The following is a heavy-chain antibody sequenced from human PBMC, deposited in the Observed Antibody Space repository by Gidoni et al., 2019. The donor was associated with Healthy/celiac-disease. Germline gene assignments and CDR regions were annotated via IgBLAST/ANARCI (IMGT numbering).Heavy chain of an antibody. J-gene: IGHJ3*02. CDR3: AREGIVGARPPAFDI. Sequence: QVQLVESGGGVVQPWRSLILSCAASGFTFSRYAMHWVRQAPGKGLEWVEVIAYDGSNKNYADSVKGRFTIPRDNSKNTLYLQMNSLRAEDTAVYYCAREGIVGARPPAFDIWGQGTMVTVSS. D-gene: IGHD1-26*01. CDR2: IAYDGSNK. V-gene: IGHV3-30-3*01. CDR1: GFTFSRYA.